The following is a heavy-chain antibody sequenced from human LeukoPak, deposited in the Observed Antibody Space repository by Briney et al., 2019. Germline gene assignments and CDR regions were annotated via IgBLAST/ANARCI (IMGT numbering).Heavy chain of an antibody. CDR3: AKELSYSSSPDY. J-gene: IGHJ4*02. CDR1: GFTFSSYA. V-gene: IGHV3-23*01. Sequence: GGSLRLSCAASGFTFSSYAMSWVRQAPGKGLEYISGFSGSGGSTYYADSVKGRFTISRDNSKNTLYLQMDSLRAEDTAIYYCAKELSYSSSPDYWGQGTLVTVSS. CDR2: FSGSGGST. D-gene: IGHD6-13*01.